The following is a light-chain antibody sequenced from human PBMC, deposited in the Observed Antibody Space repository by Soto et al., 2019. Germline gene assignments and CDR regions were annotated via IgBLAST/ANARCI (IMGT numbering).Light chain of an antibody. J-gene: IGKJ4*01. Sequence: EIVLTQSPGTLSLSPGERATLYCRASQSVSSNYLAWYQQIAGQAPRLLIFGASSRATGIPDRFSGSGSGTDFTLTISRLEPEDFAVYYCQQYGGYPFTFDGGTKVEIK. CDR1: QSVSSNY. V-gene: IGKV3-20*01. CDR2: GAS. CDR3: QQYGGYPFT.